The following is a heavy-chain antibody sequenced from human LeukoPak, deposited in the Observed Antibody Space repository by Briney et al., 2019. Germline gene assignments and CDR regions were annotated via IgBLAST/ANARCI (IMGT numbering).Heavy chain of an antibody. CDR3: ASNWNYVRGYGMDV. D-gene: IGHD1-7*01. J-gene: IGHJ6*02. CDR2: INQDGSER. CDR1: GFTFSNYW. V-gene: IGHV3-7*01. Sequence: GGSLRLSCAASGFTFSNYWVTWVRQAPGERLQWVANINQDGSERHYVDSVRGRFTISRDNAKSSLYLQMNSLRAEDTAVYYCASNWNYVRGYGMDVWGQGTTVIVSS.